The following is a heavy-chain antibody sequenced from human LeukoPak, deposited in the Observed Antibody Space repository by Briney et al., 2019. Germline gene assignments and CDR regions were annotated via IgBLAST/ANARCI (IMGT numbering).Heavy chain of an antibody. CDR1: GGSISSYY. D-gene: IGHD3-16*02. V-gene: IGHV4-59*01. CDR3: ARDLGDDYVWGSYRPFDP. CDR2: IYYSGST. Sequence: KSSETLSLTCTVSGGSISSYYWSWIRQPPGKGLEWIGYIYYSGSTNYNPSLKSRVTISVDTSKNQFSLKLSSVTAADTAVYYCARDLGDDYVWGSYRPFDPWGQGTLVTVSS. J-gene: IGHJ5*02.